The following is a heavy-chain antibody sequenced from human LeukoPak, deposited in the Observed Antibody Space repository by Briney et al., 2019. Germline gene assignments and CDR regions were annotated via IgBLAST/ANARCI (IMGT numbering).Heavy chain of an antibody. CDR2: ISSSSNTI. D-gene: IGHD3-9*01. V-gene: IGHV3-48*04. J-gene: IGHJ6*02. CDR3: ARSRYYDILTGYSSYGMDV. CDR1: GFTFSSCP. Sequence: GGSLRLSCVASGFTFSSCPMNWVRQAPGKGLEWVAYISSSSNTINYADSVKGRFTISRDNAKNSLYLQMNSLRAEDTAVYYCARSRYYDILTGYSSYGMDVWGQGTTVTVSS.